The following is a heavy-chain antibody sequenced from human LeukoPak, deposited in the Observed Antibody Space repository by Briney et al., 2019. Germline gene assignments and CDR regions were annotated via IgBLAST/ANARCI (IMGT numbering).Heavy chain of an antibody. J-gene: IGHJ6*02. D-gene: IGHD6-6*01. V-gene: IGHV1-18*01. CDR1: GYTFTSYG. CDR2: ISAYNGNT. Sequence: ASVKVSCKASGYTFTSYGISWVRQAPGQGLEWMGWISAYNGNTNYAQKFQGRVTITADESTSTAYMELSSLRSEDTAVYYCARGIPRGGYIAARLLEGEPYYYYGMDVWGQGTTVTVSS. CDR3: ARGIPRGGYIAARLLEGEPYYYYGMDV.